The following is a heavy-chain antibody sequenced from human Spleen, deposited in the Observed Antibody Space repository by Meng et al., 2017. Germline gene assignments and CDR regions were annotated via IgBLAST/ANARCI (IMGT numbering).Heavy chain of an antibody. CDR3: AKIAAAGTTLGGIY. V-gene: IGHV3-23*01. J-gene: IGHJ4*02. Sequence: GESLKISCAASGFSFSNYAMNWVRQAPGKGLEWVSAIGGNAGSTYYADSVKGRFTISRDNFKNMLYLQMNSLRADDTAVYYCAKIAAAGTTLGGIYWGQGTLVTVSS. CDR1: GFSFSNYA. CDR2: IGGNAGST. D-gene: IGHD6-13*01.